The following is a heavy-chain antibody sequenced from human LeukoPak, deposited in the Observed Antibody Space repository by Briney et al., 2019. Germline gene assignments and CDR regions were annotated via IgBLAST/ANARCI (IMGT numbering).Heavy chain of an antibody. J-gene: IGHJ3*02. CDR3: ARDQYYYGSGSNGAFDI. D-gene: IGHD3-10*01. CDR2: ISYDGSNK. CDR1: GFTLRSYG. Sequence: PGGSLRLSCAASGFTLRSYGMHWVRQAPGKGLEWVAVISYDGSNKYYADSVKGRFTISRDNSKNTLYLQMNSLRAEDTAVYYCARDQYYYGSGSNGAFDIWGQGTMVTVSS. V-gene: IGHV3-30*03.